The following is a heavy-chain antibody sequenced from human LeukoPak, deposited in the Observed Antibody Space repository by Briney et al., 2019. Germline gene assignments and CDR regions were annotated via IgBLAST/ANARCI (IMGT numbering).Heavy chain of an antibody. J-gene: IGHJ4*02. CDR2: IYSGGNT. CDR3: ARIDYGDDY. V-gene: IGHV3-53*01. D-gene: IGHD4-17*01. Sequence: GGSLRLSCAASTFIVSRSSMSWVRQAPGKGLEWVSAIYSGGNTYHADSVKGRFTISRDNSKNTLYLQMNSLRAEDTAVYYCARIDYGDDYWGQGTLVTVSS. CDR1: TFIVSRSS.